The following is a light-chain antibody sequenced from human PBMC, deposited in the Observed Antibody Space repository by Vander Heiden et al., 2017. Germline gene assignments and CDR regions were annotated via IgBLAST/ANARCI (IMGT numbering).Light chain of an antibody. CDR3: QQYYSAPRT. CDR2: WAS. Sequence: DIVMTQSPDSLAVSLGERATINCKSSQSVLYSSNNKNYLAWYQQKPGQPPKQLFYWASTRESGVPDRFSGSGSGTDFTLTISSLQAEDVAVYYCQQYYSAPRTFGQGTKVEIK. V-gene: IGKV4-1*01. J-gene: IGKJ1*01. CDR1: QSVLYSSNNKNY.